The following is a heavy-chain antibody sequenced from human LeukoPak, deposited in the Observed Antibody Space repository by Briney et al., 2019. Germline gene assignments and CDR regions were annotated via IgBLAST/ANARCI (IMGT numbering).Heavy chain of an antibody. CDR3: ARGADTVVTPDEYFQH. V-gene: IGHV4-34*01. CDR2: INHSGST. J-gene: IGHJ1*01. CDR1: GGSFSGYY. Sequence: PSETLSLTCAVYGGSFSGYYWSWIRQPPGKGLEWIGEINHSGSTNYNPSLKSRVTISVDTSKNQFSLKLSSVTAADTAVYYCARGADTVVTPDEYFQHWGQGTLVTVSS. D-gene: IGHD4-23*01.